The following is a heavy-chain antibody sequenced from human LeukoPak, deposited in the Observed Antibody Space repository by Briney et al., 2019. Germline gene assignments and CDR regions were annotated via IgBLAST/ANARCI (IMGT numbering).Heavy chain of an antibody. CDR2: ISSSSSTI. J-gene: IGHJ5*02. CDR1: GFTVSSYG. Sequence: GGSLRLSCTVSGFTVSSYGMTWVRQAPGKGLEWVSYISSSSSTIYYAGSVKGRFTISRDNAKNSLYLQLNSLRAEDTAVYYCARRAGGLARNNWFDPWGQGTLVTVSS. CDR3: ARRAGGLARNNWFDP. D-gene: IGHD3-16*01. V-gene: IGHV3-48*01.